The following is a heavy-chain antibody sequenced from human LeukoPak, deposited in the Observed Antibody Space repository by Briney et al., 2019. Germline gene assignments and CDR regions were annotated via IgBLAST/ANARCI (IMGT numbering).Heavy chain of an antibody. CDR2: IYHSGST. D-gene: IGHD5-18*01. CDR3: ARHLPHTAMGPYYFDY. Sequence: PSETLSLTCTVSGGSISSGGYYWSWIRQPPGKGLEWIGYIYHSGSTYYNPSLKSRVTISVDRSKNQFSLKLSSVTAADTAVYYCARHLPHTAMGPYYFDYWGQGTLVTVSS. J-gene: IGHJ4*02. V-gene: IGHV4-30-2*01. CDR1: GGSISSGGYY.